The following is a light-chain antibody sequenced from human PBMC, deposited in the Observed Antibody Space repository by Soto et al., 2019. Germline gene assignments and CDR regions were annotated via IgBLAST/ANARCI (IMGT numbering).Light chain of an antibody. CDR1: QSVAGTN. CDR3: QQYDSSPRT. CDR2: GAS. V-gene: IGKV3-20*01. Sequence: EIVLTQSPGTLSLSPGERATLSCRASQSVAGTNLAWYQQKPGQGPRLLIYGASFRATGIPDRFSGSGSGTDFTLTIGRLEPEDFAVYYCQQYDSSPRTFGQGTRVEIK. J-gene: IGKJ1*01.